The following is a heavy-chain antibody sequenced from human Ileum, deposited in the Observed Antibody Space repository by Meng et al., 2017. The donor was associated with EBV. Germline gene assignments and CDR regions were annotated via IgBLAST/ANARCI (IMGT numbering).Heavy chain of an antibody. J-gene: IGHJ4*02. Sequence: QVQVQPGGAGLLKPSETLPLTCAVYGGSFSGYYWSWIRQPPGKGLEWIGEINHSGSTNYNPSLKSRVTISVDTSKNQFSLKLSSVTAADTAVYYCARGNKVSDRGFDYWGQGTLVTVSS. V-gene: IGHV4-34*01. D-gene: IGHD3-10*01. CDR1: GGSFSGYY. CDR3: ARGNKVSDRGFDY. CDR2: INHSGST.